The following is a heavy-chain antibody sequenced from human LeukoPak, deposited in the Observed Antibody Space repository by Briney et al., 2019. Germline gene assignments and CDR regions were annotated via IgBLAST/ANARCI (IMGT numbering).Heavy chain of an antibody. Sequence: PSQTLSLTCTVFGDSIGSANYYWSWIRQPAGKGLEWIGYIYYSGSTNYNPSLKSRVTISVDTSKNQFSLKLSSVTAADTAVYYCARGLWVVVAATPYYYYYMDVWGKGTTVTISS. V-gene: IGHV4-61*10. D-gene: IGHD2-15*01. J-gene: IGHJ6*03. CDR2: IYYSGST. CDR3: ARGLWVVVAATPYYYYYMDV. CDR1: GDSIGSANYY.